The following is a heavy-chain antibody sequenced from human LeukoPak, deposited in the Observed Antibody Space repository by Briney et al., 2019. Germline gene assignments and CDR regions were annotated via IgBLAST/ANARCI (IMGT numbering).Heavy chain of an antibody. J-gene: IGHJ6*02. Sequence: SETLSLTCTVSGGSMNNKYWNWIRQSPGKGLEWIGYIYYTGTTNYKPSLRGRVTISLDTSKNRFSLRLTSVTEADTAVYFCARDIVLTYGMDVWGLGTTVTVSS. D-gene: IGHD2-8*02. V-gene: IGHV4-59*01. CDR2: IYYTGTT. CDR1: GGSMNNKY. CDR3: ARDIVLTYGMDV.